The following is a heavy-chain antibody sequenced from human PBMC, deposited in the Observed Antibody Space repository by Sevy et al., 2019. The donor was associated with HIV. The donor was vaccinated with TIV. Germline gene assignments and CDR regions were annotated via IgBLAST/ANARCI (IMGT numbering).Heavy chain of an antibody. D-gene: IGHD6-19*01. CDR3: ARGIAVALNWFDP. J-gene: IGHJ5*02. CDR2: INPNSGGT. CDR1: GYTFTGYY. V-gene: IGHV1-2*02. Sequence: ASVKVSCKASGYTFTGYYMHWVRQAPGQGLEWMGWINPNSGGTNYAQKFQGRVTMTSDTSISTAYMERRRLRSDDTAVYYCARGIAVALNWFDPWGQGTLVTVSS.